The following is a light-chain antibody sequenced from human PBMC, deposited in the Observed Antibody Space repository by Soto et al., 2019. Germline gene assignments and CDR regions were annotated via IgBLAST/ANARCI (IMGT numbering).Light chain of an antibody. Sequence: QSALTQPASVSGSPGQSITISCTRSSTDFENYNLVSWYQHCPDKAPKLIIYEGTTRPSEISDRFSGSESDTTASLIISGLQPEDEADYYCSSYAGSSARVVFGGGTKLTVL. CDR2: EGT. V-gene: IGLV2-23*01. J-gene: IGLJ2*01. CDR3: SSYAGSSARVV. CDR1: STDFENYNL.